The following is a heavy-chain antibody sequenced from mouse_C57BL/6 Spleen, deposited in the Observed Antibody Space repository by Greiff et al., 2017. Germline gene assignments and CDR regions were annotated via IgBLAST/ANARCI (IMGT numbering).Heavy chain of an antibody. CDR3: ARYRIYYDSVYFDY. Sequence: VQLKESGGGLVQPGGSLSLSCAASGFTFTDYYMSWVRQPPGKALEWLGFIRNKANGYTTEYSASVKDRFTISRDNSQSILYLQMNALRAEDSATYYCARYRIYYDSVYFDYWGQGTTLTVSS. CDR2: IRNKANGYTT. J-gene: IGHJ2*01. D-gene: IGHD2-4*01. V-gene: IGHV7-3*01. CDR1: GFTFTDYY.